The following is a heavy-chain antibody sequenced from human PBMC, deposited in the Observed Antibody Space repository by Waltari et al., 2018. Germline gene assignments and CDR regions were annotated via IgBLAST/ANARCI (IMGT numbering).Heavy chain of an antibody. D-gene: IGHD2-2*01. CDR2: ISSSSSYI. J-gene: IGHJ3*02. CDR3: ARGRGQLPHDAFDI. Sequence: EVQLVESGGGLVKPGGSLRLSCAASGFTFSSYSMNWVRQAPGKGLEWVSSISSSSSYIYYADSVKGRFTISRDNAKNSLYLQMNSLRAEDTAVYYCARGRGQLPHDAFDIWGQGTMVTVSS. CDR1: GFTFSSYS. V-gene: IGHV3-21*01.